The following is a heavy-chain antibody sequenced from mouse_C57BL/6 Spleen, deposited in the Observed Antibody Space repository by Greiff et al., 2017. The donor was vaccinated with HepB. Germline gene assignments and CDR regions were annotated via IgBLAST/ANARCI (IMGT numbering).Heavy chain of an antibody. CDR3: ARPSYGSNYFDY. D-gene: IGHD1-1*01. CDR1: GYTFTSYW. CDR2: IYPGSGST. J-gene: IGHJ2*01. V-gene: IGHV1-55*01. Sequence: QVQLKQPGAELVKPGASVKMSCKASGYTFTSYWITWVKQRPGQGLEWIGDIYPGSGSTNYNEKFKSKATLTVDTSSSTAYMQLSSLTSEDSAVYYCARPSYGSNYFDYWGQGTTLTVSS.